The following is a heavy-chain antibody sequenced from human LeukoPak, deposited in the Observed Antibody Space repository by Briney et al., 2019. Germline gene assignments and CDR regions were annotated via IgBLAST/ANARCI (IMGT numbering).Heavy chain of an antibody. D-gene: IGHD2-2*01. J-gene: IGHJ4*02. CDR2: ISAYNGNT. CDR1: GYSFTSYG. Sequence: GESLKISCKGSGYSFTSYGISWVRQAPGQGLEWMGWISAYNGNTNYAQKLQGRVTMTTDTSTSTAYMELRSLRSDDTAVYYCAGEYCSSTSCYFDYWGQGTLVTVSS. CDR3: AGEYCSSTSCYFDY. V-gene: IGHV1-18*01.